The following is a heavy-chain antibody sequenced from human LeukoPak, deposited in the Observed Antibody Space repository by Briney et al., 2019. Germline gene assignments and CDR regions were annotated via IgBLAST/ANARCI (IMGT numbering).Heavy chain of an antibody. V-gene: IGHV3-48*01. D-gene: IGHD1-1*01. CDR1: GFSFSGYC. Sequence: PGGSLRLSCTASGFSFSGYCMNWVRQAPGKGLEWVSYICTGSSIYYSGSVKGRFIASRDNSKNTLYVQMNSLRPEDTAVYYCARGWEPFDYWGQGSLVTVSS. CDR2: ICTGSSI. J-gene: IGHJ4*02. CDR3: ARGWEPFDY.